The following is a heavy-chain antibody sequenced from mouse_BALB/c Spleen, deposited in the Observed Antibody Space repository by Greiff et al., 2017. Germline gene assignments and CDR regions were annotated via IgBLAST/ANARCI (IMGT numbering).Heavy chain of an antibody. Sequence: EVQLVESGGGLVKPGGSLKLSCAASGFTFSSYAMSWVRQSPEKRLEWVAEISSGGSYTYYPDTVTGRFTISRDNAKNTLYLEMSSLRSEDTAMYYCARVLGFFAYWGQGTLVTVSA. CDR2: ISSGGSYT. J-gene: IGHJ3*01. CDR3: ARVLGFFAY. D-gene: IGHD1-1*01. CDR1: GFTFSSYA. V-gene: IGHV5-9-4*01.